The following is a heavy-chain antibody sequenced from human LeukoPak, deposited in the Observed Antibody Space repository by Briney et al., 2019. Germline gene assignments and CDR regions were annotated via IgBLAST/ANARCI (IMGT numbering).Heavy chain of an antibody. J-gene: IGHJ4*02. Sequence: GASVKVSCKASGYTFTSYYMHWVRQAPGQGLEWMGIINPSGGSTSYAQKFQGRVTMTRDTSTSTVYVELSSPRSEDTAVYYCAYITGTTYAEDFDYWGQGTLVTVSS. CDR1: GYTFTSYY. V-gene: IGHV1-46*01. CDR3: AYITGTTYAEDFDY. CDR2: INPSGGST. D-gene: IGHD1-7*01.